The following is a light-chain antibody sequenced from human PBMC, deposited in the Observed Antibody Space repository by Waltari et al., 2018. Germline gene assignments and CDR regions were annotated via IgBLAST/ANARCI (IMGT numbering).Light chain of an antibody. CDR2: EDI. CDR3: YSTDFSGHDRV. V-gene: IGLV3-10*01. Sequence: PGQTARITCSGDALSKKYAYWYQQKSGQAPVLVIYEDIKRPTGIPERFSGSSSGTTATLTISGAHVDDEADYYCYSTDFSGHDRVFGGGTKLTIL. CDR1: ALSKKY. J-gene: IGLJ3*02.